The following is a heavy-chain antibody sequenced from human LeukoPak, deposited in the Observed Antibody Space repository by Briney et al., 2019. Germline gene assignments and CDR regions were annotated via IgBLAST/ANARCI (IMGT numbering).Heavy chain of an antibody. J-gene: IGHJ4*02. CDR2: ISYDGSNK. Sequence: PGGSLRLSCAASGFTFSSYAMHWVRQAPGKGLEWVAVISYDGSNKYYADSVKGRFTISRDNSKNTLYLQMNSLRAEDTAVYYCARSKIQLWLIHCWGQGTLVTVSS. CDR3: ARSKIQLWLIHC. V-gene: IGHV3-30*04. CDR1: GFTFSSYA. D-gene: IGHD5-18*01.